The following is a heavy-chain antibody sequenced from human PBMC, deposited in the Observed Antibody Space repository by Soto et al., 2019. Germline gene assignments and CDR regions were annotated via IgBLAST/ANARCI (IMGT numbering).Heavy chain of an antibody. CDR2: ISSGSSYI. D-gene: IGHD1-26*01. V-gene: IGHV3-21*01. Sequence: EVQLVESGGGLVKPGGSLRLSCVASGFTFSSQSMNWVRQAPGKGLECVSSISSGSSYIHYADSVKGRFTISRDNAKNSLYLQMNSLSAEDTAVYYCASLSGSQDYWGQGTLVTVSS. J-gene: IGHJ4*02. CDR3: ASLSGSQDY. CDR1: GFTFSSQS.